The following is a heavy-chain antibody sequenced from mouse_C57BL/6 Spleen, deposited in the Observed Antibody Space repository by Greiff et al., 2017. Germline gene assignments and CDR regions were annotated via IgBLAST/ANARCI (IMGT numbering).Heavy chain of an antibody. CDR1: GYTFTDHT. Sequence: VKLMESDAELVKPGASVKISCKVSGYTFTDHTIHWMKQRPEQGLEWIGYIYPRDGSTKYNEKFKGKATLTADKSSSTAYMQLNSLTSEDSAVYFCARFSARATGVFDYWGQGTTLTVSS. D-gene: IGHD3-1*01. V-gene: IGHV1-78*01. CDR3: ARFSARATGVFDY. CDR2: IYPRDGST. J-gene: IGHJ2*01.